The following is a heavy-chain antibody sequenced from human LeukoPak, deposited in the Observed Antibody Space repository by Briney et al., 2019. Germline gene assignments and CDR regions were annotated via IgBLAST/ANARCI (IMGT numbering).Heavy chain of an antibody. CDR3: ARLTYDFWSGYVYYYYYYMDV. Sequence: SETLSLTCTVSGGSLSSYYGSWVRPPPGKGRGWIGYIYTSGRTNYNPSLKSRVTISVYTSKHQFSLELSSVSAADTAVYYCARLTYDFWSGYVYYYYYYMDVWGKGTTVTVSS. V-gene: IGHV4-4*09. CDR1: GGSLSSYY. CDR2: IYTSGRT. J-gene: IGHJ6*03. D-gene: IGHD3-3*01.